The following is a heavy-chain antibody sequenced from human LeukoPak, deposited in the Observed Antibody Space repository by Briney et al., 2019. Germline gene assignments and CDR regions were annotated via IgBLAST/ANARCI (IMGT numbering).Heavy chain of an antibody. D-gene: IGHD3-16*01. CDR1: GGTFSSYA. V-gene: IGHV1-69*04. J-gene: IGHJ5*02. CDR2: IIPILGIA. CDR3: ARDVPLGGGNWFDP. Sequence: GASVKVSCKASGGTFSSYAISWVRQAPAQGLEWMGRIIPILGIANYAQKFQGRVTITADKSTSTAYMELSSLRSEDTAVYYCARDVPLGGGNWFDPWGQGTLVTVSS.